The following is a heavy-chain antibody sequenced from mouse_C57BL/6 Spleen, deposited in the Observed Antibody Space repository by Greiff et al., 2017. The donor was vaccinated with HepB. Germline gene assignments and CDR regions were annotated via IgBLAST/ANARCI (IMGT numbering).Heavy chain of an antibody. D-gene: IGHD1-1*01. CDR1: GFTFSDYY. Sequence: EVQVVESEGGLVQPGSSMKLSCTASGFTFSDYYMAWVRQVPEKGLEWVANINYDGSSTYYLDSLKSRFIISRDNAKNILYLQMSSLKSEDTATYYCARDRGYGSIYYFDYWGQGTTLTVSS. V-gene: IGHV5-16*01. J-gene: IGHJ2*01. CDR2: INYDGSST. CDR3: ARDRGYGSIYYFDY.